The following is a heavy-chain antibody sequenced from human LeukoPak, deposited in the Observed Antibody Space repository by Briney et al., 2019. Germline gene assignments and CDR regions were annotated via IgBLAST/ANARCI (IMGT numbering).Heavy chain of an antibody. CDR2: ISSSGSTI. D-gene: IGHD3-22*01. Sequence: GGSLRLSCAASGFTFSSYEMNWVRQAPGKGLEWVSYISSSGSTIYYADSVKGRFTISSDNAKNSLYLQMNSLRAEDTAVYYCARRSSGPLYYYYYYMDVWGKGTTVTVSS. CDR1: GFTFSSYE. CDR3: ARRSSGPLYYYYYYMDV. V-gene: IGHV3-48*03. J-gene: IGHJ6*03.